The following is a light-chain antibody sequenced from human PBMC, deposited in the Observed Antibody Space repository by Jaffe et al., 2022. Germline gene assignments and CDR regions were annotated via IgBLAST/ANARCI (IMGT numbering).Light chain of an antibody. CDR1: SSNIGRNY. Sequence: QSVLTQPPSVSAAPGQKVTISCSGSSSNIGRNYVSWYQQFPGSAPKLLIYDTDQRPSGIPGRYSGSKSGTSATLGITGLQTGDEADYYCGTWDSRLRAGVFGGGTKLTVL. CDR3: GTWDSRLRAGV. V-gene: IGLV1-51*01. J-gene: IGLJ3*02. CDR2: DTD.